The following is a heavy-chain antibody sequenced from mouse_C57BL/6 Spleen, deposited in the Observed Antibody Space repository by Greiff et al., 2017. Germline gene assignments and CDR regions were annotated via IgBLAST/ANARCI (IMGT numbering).Heavy chain of an antibody. J-gene: IGHJ4*01. Sequence: VQGVESGGGLVKPGGSLKLSCAASGFTFSDYGMHWVRQAPETGLEWVAYISSGSSTIYYADTVKGRFTISRDNAKNTLFLQMTSLRAEDTAMYYGARPLGQGYAMDYWGQGTSVTVSS. V-gene: IGHV5-17*01. D-gene: IGHD3-3*01. CDR3: ARPLGQGYAMDY. CDR1: GFTFSDYG. CDR2: ISSGSSTI.